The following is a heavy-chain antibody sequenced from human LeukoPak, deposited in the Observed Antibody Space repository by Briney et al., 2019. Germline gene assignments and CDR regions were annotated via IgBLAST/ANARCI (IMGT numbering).Heavy chain of an antibody. Sequence: SETLSLTCTVSGGSLSSYYWSWIRQPPGKGLEWIGYIYYTGSTNYNPSLKSRVTISVDTSKDQFSLNLSSVTAADTAVYYCASGGFLDGNFWGYYFDYWGQGTLVTVSS. J-gene: IGHJ4*02. CDR3: ASGGFLDGNFWGYYFDY. CDR2: IYYTGST. V-gene: IGHV4-59*08. D-gene: IGHD4-23*01. CDR1: GGSLSSYY.